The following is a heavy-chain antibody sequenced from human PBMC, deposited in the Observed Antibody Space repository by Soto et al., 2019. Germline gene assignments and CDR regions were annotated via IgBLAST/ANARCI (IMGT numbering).Heavy chain of an antibody. CDR3: ARAIAAAGTCGVYYYGMDV. Sequence: QVQLQESGPGLVKPSETLSLTCTVSGGSISSYYWSWIRQPPGKGLEWIGYIYYSGSTNYNPSLKSRVTISVDTSKNQFSLKLSSVTAADTAVYYCARAIAAAGTCGVYYYGMDVWGQGTTVTVSS. CDR1: GGSISSYY. D-gene: IGHD6-13*01. V-gene: IGHV4-59*01. CDR2: IYYSGST. J-gene: IGHJ6*02.